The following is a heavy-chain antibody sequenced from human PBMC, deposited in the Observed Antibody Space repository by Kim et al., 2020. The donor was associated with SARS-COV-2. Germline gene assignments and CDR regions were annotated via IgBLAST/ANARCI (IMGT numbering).Heavy chain of an antibody. J-gene: IGHJ4*02. CDR1: GFTFDDYA. CDR3: AKDMKRGRDGYNYFETDY. D-gene: IGHD5-12*01. Sequence: GGSLRLSCAASGFTFDDYAMHWVRQAPGKGLEWVSGISRNSGSIGYADSVKGRFTISRDNAKNSLYLQMKSLRAEDKALYYCAKDMKRGRDGYNYFETDYWGQGTLVTVSS. CDR2: ISRNSGSI. V-gene: IGHV3-9*01.